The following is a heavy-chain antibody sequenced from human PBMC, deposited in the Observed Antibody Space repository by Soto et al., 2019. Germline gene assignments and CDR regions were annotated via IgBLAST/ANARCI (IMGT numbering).Heavy chain of an antibody. CDR3: ARVPGDRIAAY. V-gene: IGHV3-11*01. CDR1: GLAVSSNY. CDR2: INSGGSTI. D-gene: IGHD6-13*01. Sequence: GGSLRLSCAASGLAVSSNYMSWVRQAPGKGLEWISHINSGGSTIYYADSVKGRFTISRDNAKNSLYLEMNSLRAEDTAVYYCARVPGDRIAAYWGLGTLVTVSS. J-gene: IGHJ4*02.